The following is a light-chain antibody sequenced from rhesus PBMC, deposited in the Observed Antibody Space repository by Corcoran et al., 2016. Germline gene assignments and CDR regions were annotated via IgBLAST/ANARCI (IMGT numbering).Light chain of an antibody. V-gene: IGKV1-74*01. CDR2: KAS. CDR1: ENVNNY. J-gene: IGKJ4*01. CDR3: QQYNSLPRT. Sequence: DIQMTQSPSSLSASVGDRGTITCRASENVNNYLNCSQLKPGKAPKPLIYKASTLQRGVPPRCSGSGHGTEFTLTISRLQPEDFENYYCQQYNSLPRTLGGGTKVEIK.